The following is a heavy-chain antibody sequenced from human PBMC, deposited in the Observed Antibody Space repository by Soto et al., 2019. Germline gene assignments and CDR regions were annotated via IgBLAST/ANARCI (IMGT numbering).Heavy chain of an antibody. CDR2: ISAHNGNT. CDR1: GYTFNNYC. D-gene: IGHD6-13*01. V-gene: IGHV1-18*01. CDR3: AREEQQLIPSGGMDV. Sequence: ASVKVSCKASGYTFNNYCINWVLEAPGQGLEWMGWISAHNGNTNNAQKFQGRVTMTTDTSTRTAYMELRSLRSDDTAVYYCAREEQQLIPSGGMDVWGQGTTVTVSS. J-gene: IGHJ6*02.